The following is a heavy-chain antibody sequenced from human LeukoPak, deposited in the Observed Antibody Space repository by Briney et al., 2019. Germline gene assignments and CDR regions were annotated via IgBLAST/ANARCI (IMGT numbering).Heavy chain of an antibody. Sequence: ASVKVSCKASGYTFTDYAMHWVRQAPGQRPVWMGWINIGNGNTRYSQEFQGRITITRDTSATTVYMELSSLTSDDRGVYYCARGRGTPGTTRDFYFYYYMDVWGTGTTVTVSS. V-gene: IGHV1-3*03. CDR2: INIGNGNT. J-gene: IGHJ6*03. CDR3: ARGRGTPGTTRDFYFYYYMDV. D-gene: IGHD1-1*01. CDR1: GYTFTDYA.